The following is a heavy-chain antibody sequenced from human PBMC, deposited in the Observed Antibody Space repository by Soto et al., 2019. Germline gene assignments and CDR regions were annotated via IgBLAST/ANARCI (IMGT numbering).Heavy chain of an antibody. Sequence: EVQLVESGGGLVQPGGSLRLSCAASGFTFSSYWMHWVRQAPGKGLVWVSRINSDGSSTSYADSVKGRFTISRDNAKNTXXXEXNSLXXEXTXXXXXXXXSLXVAAATREDYWGQGTLVTVSS. D-gene: IGHD2-15*01. V-gene: IGHV3-74*01. J-gene: IGHJ4*02. CDR3: XXXSLXVAAATREDY. CDR1: GFTFSSYW. CDR2: INSDGSST.